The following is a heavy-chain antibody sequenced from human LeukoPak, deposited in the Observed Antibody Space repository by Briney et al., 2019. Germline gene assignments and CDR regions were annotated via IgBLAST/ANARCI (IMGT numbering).Heavy chain of an antibody. CDR1: GFTVSSNY. J-gene: IGHJ3*02. CDR3: ARECYYDSSDEAFDI. CDR2: IYSGGST. V-gene: IGHV3-53*01. D-gene: IGHD3-22*01. Sequence: GGSLRLSCAASGFTVSSNYMSWVRQAPGKGLEWVSVIYSGGSTYYADSVKGRFTISRDNSKNTLYLQMNSLRAEDTAVYYCARECYYDSSDEAFDIWGQGTMVTVSS.